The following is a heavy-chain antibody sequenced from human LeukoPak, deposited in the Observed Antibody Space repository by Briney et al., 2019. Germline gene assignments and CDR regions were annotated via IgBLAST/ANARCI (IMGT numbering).Heavy chain of an antibody. D-gene: IGHD3-3*01. CDR3: ARVSSVFGVVIMSWSHTLDY. CDR1: GGTSSSYA. V-gene: IGHV1-69*13. Sequence: GAAVKVSCKASGGTSSSYAISWVRQAPGQGLEWMGGIIPIFGTANYAQKFQGRVTITADESTSTAYMELSSLRSEDTAVYYCARVSSVFGVVIMSWSHTLDYWGQGTLVTVSS. CDR2: IIPIFGTA. J-gene: IGHJ4*02.